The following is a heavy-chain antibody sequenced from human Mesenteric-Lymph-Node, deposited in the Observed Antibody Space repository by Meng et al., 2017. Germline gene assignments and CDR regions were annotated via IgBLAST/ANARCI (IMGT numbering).Heavy chain of an antibody. CDR1: GFTFSSYN. CDR2: IGGSSIYM. V-gene: IGHV3-21*01. J-gene: IGHJ4*02. D-gene: IGHD5-18*01. CDR3: ALYSYGSGLDY. Sequence: GESLKISCAASGFTFSSYNMNWVRQAPGKGLEWVSSIGGSSIYMYYADSLKGRVTISRDNAKNSLYLQINSLRAEDTAVYYCALYSYGSGLDYWGQGTLVTVSS.